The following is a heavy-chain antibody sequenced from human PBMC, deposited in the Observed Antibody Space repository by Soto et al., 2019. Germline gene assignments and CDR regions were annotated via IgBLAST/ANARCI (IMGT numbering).Heavy chain of an antibody. J-gene: IGHJ4*02. CDR3: ARDQGAIVVVPAAITYY. CDR2: ISAYNGNT. CDR1: GYTFTSYG. V-gene: IGHV1-18*04. Sequence: ASVKVSCKASGYTFTSYGISWVRQAPGQGLEWMGWISAYNGNTNYAQKLQGRVTMTTDTSTSTAYMELRSLRSDDTAVYYCARDQGAIVVVPAAITYYWGQGTLVTVSS. D-gene: IGHD2-2*01.